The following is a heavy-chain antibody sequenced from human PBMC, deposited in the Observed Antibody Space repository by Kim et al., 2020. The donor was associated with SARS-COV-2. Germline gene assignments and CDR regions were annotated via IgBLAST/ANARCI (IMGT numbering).Heavy chain of an antibody. CDR3: AKDWGYNSRYFDY. CDR1: GFTFDDYA. Sequence: GGSLRLSCAASGFTFDDYAMHWVRQAPGKGLEWVSGISWNSGSIGYADSVKGRFTISRDNAKNSLYLQMNSLRAEDTALYYCAKDWGYNSRYFDYWGQGTLVTVSS. V-gene: IGHV3-9*01. CDR2: ISWNSGSI. D-gene: IGHD5-12*01. J-gene: IGHJ4*02.